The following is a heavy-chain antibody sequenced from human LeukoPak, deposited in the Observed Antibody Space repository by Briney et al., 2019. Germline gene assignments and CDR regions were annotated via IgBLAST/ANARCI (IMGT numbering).Heavy chain of an antibody. D-gene: IGHD6-6*01. J-gene: IGHJ5*02. CDR2: IYYSGST. CDR3: ASLKEGGAAHWFDP. CDR1: GGSISSSSYS. Sequence: PSETLSLTCTVSGGSISSSSYSWGWIRQPPGKGLEWIGNIYYSGSTYYNPSLKSRVTISVDTSKNQFSLKLSSVTAADTAMYHCASLKEGGAAHWFDPWGQGTLVTVSS. V-gene: IGHV4-39*01.